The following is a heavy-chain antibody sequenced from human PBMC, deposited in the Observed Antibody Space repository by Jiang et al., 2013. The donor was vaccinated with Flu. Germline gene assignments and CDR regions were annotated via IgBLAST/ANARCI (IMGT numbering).Heavy chain of an antibody. Sequence: KPSGTLSLSCTVSGDSISGSNWWNWVRQPPGKGLEWIGEIYHSGTVNYNPSLQSRVTISVDKSKNQFSLNLTSVTAADTAVYYCARDYEYYKDCWAFDSWGQGVLVTVSS. D-gene: IGHD2/OR15-2a*01. CDR1: GDSISGSNW. CDR2: IYHSGTV. V-gene: IGHV4-4*02. CDR3: ARDYEYYKDCWAFDS. J-gene: IGHJ4*02.